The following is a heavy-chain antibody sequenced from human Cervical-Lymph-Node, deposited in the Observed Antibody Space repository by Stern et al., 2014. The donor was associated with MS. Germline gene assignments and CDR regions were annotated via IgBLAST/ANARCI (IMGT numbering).Heavy chain of an antibody. CDR2: IDPSDSYT. J-gene: IGHJ3*02. CDR3: ARRCSRRIDAFDI. V-gene: IGHV5-10-1*01. CDR1: GYSFTSYW. Sequence: EVQLVESGAEVKKPGESLRTSCKGSGYSFTSYWISWVRQMPGNGLEWMGRIDPSDSYTNYSPSFQGHVTISADKSISTAYLQWSSLKASDTAMYYCARRCSRRIDAFDIWGQGTMVTVSS. D-gene: IGHD2-15*01.